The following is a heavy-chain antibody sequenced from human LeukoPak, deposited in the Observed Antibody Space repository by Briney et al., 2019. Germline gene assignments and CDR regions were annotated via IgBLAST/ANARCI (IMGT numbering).Heavy chain of an antibody. J-gene: IGHJ5*02. CDR1: GFTFSSYA. V-gene: IGHV3-23*01. D-gene: IGHD6-13*01. Sequence: GGSLRLSCAASGFTFSSYAMSWVRQAPGKGLEWVSAISGSGGSTYYADSVKGRFTISRDNSKNTLYLQMNSLRAEGTAVSYRAELTGSSSWLNYICNWFDPWGQGTLVTVSS. CDR3: AELTGSSSWLNYICNWFDP. CDR2: ISGSGGST.